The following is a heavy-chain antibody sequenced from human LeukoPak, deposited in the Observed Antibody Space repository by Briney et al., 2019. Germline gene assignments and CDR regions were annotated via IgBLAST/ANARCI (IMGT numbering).Heavy chain of an antibody. D-gene: IGHD3-10*01. V-gene: IGHV1-69*13. CDR2: IIPIFGTA. CDR3: ARDGAYYGSGSTLYYYIDV. Sequence: GASVKVSCKASGGTFSSYAISWVRQAPGQGLEWMGGIIPIFGTANYAQKFQGRVTITADESTSTAYMELSSLRSEDTAVYYCARDGAYYGSGSTLYYYIDVWGKGTTVTISS. CDR1: GGTFSSYA. J-gene: IGHJ6*03.